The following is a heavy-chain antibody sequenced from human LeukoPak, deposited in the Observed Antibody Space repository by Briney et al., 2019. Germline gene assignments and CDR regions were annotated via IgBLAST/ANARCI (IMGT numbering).Heavy chain of an antibody. V-gene: IGHV1-24*01. CDR2: FDPEDGET. D-gene: IGHD3-22*01. CDR3: ATAPPYYYDSSGYWVVFKY. J-gene: IGHJ4*02. CDR1: EYNLSELS. Sequence: GASVKVSCKISEYNLSELSMHWMRQAPGKGLEWMGGFDPEDGETIYAQKFQGRVTMTEDTSTDTAYMELSSLRSEDTAVYYCATAPPYYYDSSGYWVVFKYWGQGTLVTVSS.